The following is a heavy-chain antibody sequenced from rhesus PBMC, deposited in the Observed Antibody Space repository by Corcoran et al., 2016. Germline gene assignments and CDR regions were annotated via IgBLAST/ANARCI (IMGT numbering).Heavy chain of an antibody. CDR1: GYTFTSYY. D-gene: IGHD3-34*01. CDR2: ISPYNGKK. J-gene: IGHJ2*01. Sequence: QVQLVQSGAEIKQPGASVKLSCKASGYTFTSYYMHWVRQAPGQGLEWIGLISPYNGKKGYAQNVQGRVTITTDTSTSTGYMELSSLRSEDTAVYDCASSDWGDYADWYFDLWGPGTPITISS. CDR3: ASSDWGDYADWYFDL. V-gene: IGHV1-180*01.